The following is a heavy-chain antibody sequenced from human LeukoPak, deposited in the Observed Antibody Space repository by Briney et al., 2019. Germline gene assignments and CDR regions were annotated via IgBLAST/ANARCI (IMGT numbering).Heavy chain of an antibody. Sequence: SETLSPTCAVYGGSFSGYYWSWIRQPPGKGLEWIGEINHSGSTNYNPSLKSRVTISVDTSKNQFSLKLSSVTAADTAVYYCARRVGGYALHGRYFDLWGRGTLVTVSS. J-gene: IGHJ2*01. CDR1: GGSFSGYY. D-gene: IGHD5-12*01. V-gene: IGHV4-34*01. CDR3: ARRVGGYALHGRYFDL. CDR2: INHSGST.